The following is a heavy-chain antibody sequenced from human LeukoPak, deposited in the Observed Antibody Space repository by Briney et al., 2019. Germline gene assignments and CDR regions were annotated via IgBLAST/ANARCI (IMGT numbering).Heavy chain of an antibody. Sequence: SETLSLTCTVSGGSISSYYWSWIRQPPGKGLEWIGYIYYSGSTNYNPSLKSRVTISVNTSKNQFSLNLSSVTAADTAVYYCARSSGYYRNFDYRGQGTLVTVSS. CDR1: GGSISSYY. CDR2: IYYSGST. CDR3: ARSSGYYRNFDY. J-gene: IGHJ4*02. D-gene: IGHD3-22*01. V-gene: IGHV4-59*01.